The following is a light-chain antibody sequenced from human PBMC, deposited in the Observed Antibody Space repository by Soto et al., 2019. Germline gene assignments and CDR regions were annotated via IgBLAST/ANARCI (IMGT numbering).Light chain of an antibody. CDR2: DVR. CDR1: SSDIGSYNY. J-gene: IGLJ1*01. CDR3: ISYGGSATSYV. Sequence: QSALTQPASVSGSPGQSITISCTGTSSDIGSYNYVAWYQQFPGKTPKLIIYDVRNRPSGVYFRFSGSKSGSTACLSMSGIQAEDAADDYCISYGGSATSYVFGTGTKVTVL. V-gene: IGLV2-14*03.